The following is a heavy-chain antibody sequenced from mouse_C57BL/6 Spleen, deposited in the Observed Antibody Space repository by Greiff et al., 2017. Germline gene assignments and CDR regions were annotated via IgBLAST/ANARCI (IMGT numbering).Heavy chain of an antibody. CDR2: INPNNGGT. CDR1: GYTFTDYY. J-gene: IGHJ1*03. D-gene: IGHD4-1*01. Sequence: EVQLQQSGPELVKPGASVKISCKASGYTFTDYYMNWVKQSPGKGLEWIGDINPNNGGTSYNQKFKGKATLTVDESSSTAYMELRSLTSEDSAVYYCARSRTGTLYFDVWGTGTTVTAAS. V-gene: IGHV1-26*01. CDR3: ARSRTGTLYFDV.